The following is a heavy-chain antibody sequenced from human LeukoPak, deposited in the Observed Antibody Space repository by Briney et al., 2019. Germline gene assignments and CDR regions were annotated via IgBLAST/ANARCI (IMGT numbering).Heavy chain of an antibody. CDR2: ISYDGSSK. Sequence: GGSLRLSCAASGFTFSSCAMHWVRQAPGKGLEWVAVISYDGSSKYYADSVKGRFTISRDNSKNMLYLQMSSLRAEDRAVYYCARVYYDGSGGAFDIWGQGTMVTVS. D-gene: IGHD3-22*01. J-gene: IGHJ3*02. CDR3: ARVYYDGSGGAFDI. CDR1: GFTFSSCA. V-gene: IGHV3-30-3*01.